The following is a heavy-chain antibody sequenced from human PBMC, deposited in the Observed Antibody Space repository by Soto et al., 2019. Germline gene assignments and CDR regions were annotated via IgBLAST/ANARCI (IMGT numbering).Heavy chain of an antibody. J-gene: IGHJ4*02. CDR2: IWYDGTNK. V-gene: IGHV3-33*01. D-gene: IGHD6-13*01. CDR1: GFTFSSYG. CDR3: AREAAALSFDY. Sequence: QVQLVESGGGVVQPGRSLRLSCAASGFTFSSYGMHWVRQAPGKGLEWVAVIWYDGTNKYYAASVKGRFTISRDNSKNTLYLQMNSLRAEDTAVYYGAREAAALSFDYWGQGTLVTVSS.